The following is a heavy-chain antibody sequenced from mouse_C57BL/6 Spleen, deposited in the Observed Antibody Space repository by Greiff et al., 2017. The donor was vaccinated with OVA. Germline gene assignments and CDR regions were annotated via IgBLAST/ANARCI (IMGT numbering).Heavy chain of an antibody. D-gene: IGHD1-1*01. CDR3: ARHAPFTAGSSDWYFDV. Sequence: QVQLQQSGAELVKPGASVKLSCKASGYTFTEYTIYWVKQRSGQGLEWIGWFFPGSGSIKYNEKFKDKATLTADKSSSTVYMELSRLTSEDSAVYFCARHAPFTAGSSDWYFDVWGTGTTVTVSS. J-gene: IGHJ1*03. V-gene: IGHV1-62-2*01. CDR2: FFPGSGSI. CDR1: GYTFTEYT.